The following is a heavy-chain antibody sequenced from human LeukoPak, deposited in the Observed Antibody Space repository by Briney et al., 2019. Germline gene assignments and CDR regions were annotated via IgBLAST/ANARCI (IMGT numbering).Heavy chain of an antibody. D-gene: IGHD3-10*01. V-gene: IGHV3-30*15. CDR1: GFTFSSYA. J-gene: IGHJ4*02. CDR2: ISKDGSNE. CDR3: AREAYYGSGRSRQPSPV. Sequence: SGGSLRLSCAASGFTFSSYAMYWVRQAPGKGLEWLALISKDGSNEDHADSVKGRFTISRDNSRTTLYLQMSSLRPEDTAVYYCAREAYYGSGRSRQPSPVWGQGTLVTVSS.